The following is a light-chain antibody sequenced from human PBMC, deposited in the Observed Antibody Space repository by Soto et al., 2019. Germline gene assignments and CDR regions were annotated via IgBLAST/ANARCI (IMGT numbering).Light chain of an antibody. Sequence: ELVLTQSPATLPLSPGERAILACRASQRVSSYLACYQQKPGQAPRLLIYDASNRATGIPARFSGSGSGTDFTLTIRSLEPEDFAVYFCQQRSNWPPWTFGHGTKVEI. J-gene: IGKJ1*01. V-gene: IGKV3-11*01. CDR3: QQRSNWPPWT. CDR2: DAS. CDR1: QRVSSY.